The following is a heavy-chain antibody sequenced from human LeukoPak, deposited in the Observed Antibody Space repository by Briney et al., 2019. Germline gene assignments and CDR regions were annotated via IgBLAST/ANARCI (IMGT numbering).Heavy chain of an antibody. D-gene: IGHD2-2*01. Sequence: PGRSLRLSCAASGFTFSSYSMNWVRQAPGKGLEWVSSISSSSSYIYYADSVKGRFTISRDNAKNSLYLQMNSLRAEDTAVYYCARLGYCSSTSCYYFDYWGQGTLVTVSS. CDR2: ISSSSSYI. J-gene: IGHJ4*02. CDR1: GFTFSSYS. V-gene: IGHV3-21*01. CDR3: ARLGYCSSTSCYYFDY.